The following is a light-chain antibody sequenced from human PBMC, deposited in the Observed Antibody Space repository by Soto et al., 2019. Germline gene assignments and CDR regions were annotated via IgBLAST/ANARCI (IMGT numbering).Light chain of an antibody. J-gene: IGKJ4*01. CDR1: QSVSSN. Sequence: EIVMTQSPATLPVSPGERATLSCRASQSVSSNLAWYQQKPGQAPRLLIYGASTRATGIPARFSGSGSGTEFTLTISILQSEDFAVYYCQQYNNWPPGLTFGGGTKVEIK. CDR3: QQYNNWPPGLT. V-gene: IGKV3D-15*01. CDR2: GAS.